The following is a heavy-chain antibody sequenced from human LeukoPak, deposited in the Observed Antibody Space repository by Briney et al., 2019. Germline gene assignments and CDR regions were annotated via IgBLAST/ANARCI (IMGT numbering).Heavy chain of an antibody. J-gene: IGHJ5*02. V-gene: IGHV4-34*01. Sequence: SETLSLTCAVYGGSFSGYYWSWIRQPPGKGLEWIGEINHSGSTNYNPSLKSRVTISVDTSKNQFSLKLSSVTAADTAVYYCARRGVGSWYDWFDPWGQGTLVTVSS. CDR2: INHSGST. D-gene: IGHD6-13*01. CDR3: ARRGVGSWYDWFDP. CDR1: GGSFSGYY.